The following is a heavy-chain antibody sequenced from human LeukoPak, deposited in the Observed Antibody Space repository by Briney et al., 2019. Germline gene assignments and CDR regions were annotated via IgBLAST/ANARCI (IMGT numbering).Heavy chain of an antibody. CDR2: ISSSSSYI. CDR1: GFTFSSYS. CDR3: ARDHRSSSWTFDY. D-gene: IGHD6-13*01. J-gene: IGHJ4*02. Sequence: GGSLRLSCAASGFTFSSYSMNWVRQAPGKGLEWVSSISSSSSYIYYADSVKGRFTISRDNAKNSLYLQMNGLRAEDTAVYYCARDHRSSSWTFDYWGQGTLVTVSS. V-gene: IGHV3-21*01.